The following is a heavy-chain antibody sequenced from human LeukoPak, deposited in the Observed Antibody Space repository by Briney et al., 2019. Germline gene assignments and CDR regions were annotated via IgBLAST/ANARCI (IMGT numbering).Heavy chain of an antibody. CDR3: ARDPYSGSYSDYYYYYMDV. CDR1: GFTFDDYA. CDR2: ISWNSGSI. Sequence: GGSLRLSCAASGFTFDDYAMHWVRQAPGKGLEWVSGISWNSGSIGYADSVKGRFTISRDNAKNSLYLQMNSLRAEDTAVYYCARDPYSGSYSDYYYYYMDVWGKGTTVTVSS. J-gene: IGHJ6*03. V-gene: IGHV3-9*01. D-gene: IGHD1-26*01.